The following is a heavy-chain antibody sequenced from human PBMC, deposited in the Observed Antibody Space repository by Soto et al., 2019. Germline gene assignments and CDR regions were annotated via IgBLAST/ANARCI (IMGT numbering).Heavy chain of an antibody. CDR1: GFTFDDYA. J-gene: IGHJ4*02. Sequence: VQLVESGGGLVLSGRSLRLSCAAYGFTFDDYAMHWVRQAPGKGLEWVSGISWNSGSIGYADSVKGRFTISRDNAKNSLYLHMNSLRAKDTALYYCAKDSTMVRGFIGFYYFDYWGQGTLVTVSS. V-gene: IGHV3-9*01. D-gene: IGHD3-10*01. CDR2: ISWNSGSI. CDR3: AKDSTMVRGFIGFYYFDY.